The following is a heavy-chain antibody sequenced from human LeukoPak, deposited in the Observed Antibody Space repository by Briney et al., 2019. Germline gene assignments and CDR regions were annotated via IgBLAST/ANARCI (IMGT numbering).Heavy chain of an antibody. CDR3: ARDYGGKFDY. V-gene: IGHV4-59*01. J-gene: IGHJ4*02. Sequence: PSETLSLTCTVSRXSISSFYWSWIRQPPGKGLEWIGYISYSGNTKYNPSLKSRVTISVDTSKNQFSLKLSCVTAADTAVYYCARDYGGKFDYWGQGTLVTVSS. CDR1: RXSISSFY. D-gene: IGHD4-23*01. CDR2: ISYSGNT.